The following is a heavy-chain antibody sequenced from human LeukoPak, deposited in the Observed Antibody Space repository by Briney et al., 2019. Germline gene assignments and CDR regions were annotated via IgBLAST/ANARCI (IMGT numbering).Heavy chain of an antibody. CDR2: ISFTGGS. V-gene: IGHV4-59*01. CDR3: ARISSGSGGAFDY. J-gene: IGHJ4*02. CDR1: GAYIISDS. Sequence: SETLSLTCTVSGAYIISDSWTWIRQPPGRGLEWLGNISFTGGSNYNPPLKSRVNIFLDSSKNQFSLTLTSVTAADSAVYYCARISSGSGGAFDYWGQGSLVTVSS. D-gene: IGHD5-12*01.